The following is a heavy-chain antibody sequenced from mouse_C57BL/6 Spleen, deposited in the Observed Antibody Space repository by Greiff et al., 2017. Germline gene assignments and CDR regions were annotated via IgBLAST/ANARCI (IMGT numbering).Heavy chain of an antibody. J-gene: IGHJ1*03. D-gene: IGHD1-1*01. V-gene: IGHV1-9*01. CDR2: ILPGSGST. Sequence: VHLVESGAELMKPGASVKLSCKATGYTFTGYWIEWVKQRPGHGLEWIGEILPGSGSTNYNEKFKGKATFTADPSSNTAYMQLSSLTTADSAIYYCARSPYYYGSSDRYFDVWGTGTTVTVSS. CDR3: ARSPYYYGSSDRYFDV. CDR1: GYTFTGYW.